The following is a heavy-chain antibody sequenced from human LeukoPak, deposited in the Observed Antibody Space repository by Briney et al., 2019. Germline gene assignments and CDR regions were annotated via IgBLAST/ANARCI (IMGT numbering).Heavy chain of an antibody. CDR2: INSDGSST. D-gene: IGHD1-26*01. Sequence: GGSLRLSCAASGFTFSSYWMHWVRQAPGKGLVWVSRINSDGSSTSYADSVKGRFTISRDNSKNTLYLQMNSLRAEDTAIYYCAKEYTGTFSPFPSYFDNWGQGTLVTVSS. V-gene: IGHV3-74*01. J-gene: IGHJ4*02. CDR3: AKEYTGTFSPFPSYFDN. CDR1: GFTFSSYW.